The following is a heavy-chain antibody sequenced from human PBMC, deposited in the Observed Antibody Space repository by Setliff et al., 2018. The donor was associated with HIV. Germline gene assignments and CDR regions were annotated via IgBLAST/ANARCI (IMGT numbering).Heavy chain of an antibody. CDR1: GGSISSSNW. V-gene: IGHV4-4*02. D-gene: IGHD3-16*01. CDR2: FSVPGTT. CDR3: ARRKGGYGLDV. Sequence: SETLSLTCAVSGGSISSSNWWTWIRQPAGKGLEWIGRFSVPGTTNYGPSFKSRLTIWVDMSKNQFSLKLTSVTAADTAVYYCARRKGGYGLDVWGQGTTVTVSS. J-gene: IGHJ6*02.